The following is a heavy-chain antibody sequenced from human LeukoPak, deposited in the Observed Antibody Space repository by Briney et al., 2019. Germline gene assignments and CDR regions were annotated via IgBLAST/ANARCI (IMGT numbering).Heavy chain of an antibody. D-gene: IGHD3-22*01. J-gene: IGHJ4*02. CDR3: AREMNNYYDSSGYLGY. CDR1: GGTFSSYA. CDR2: IIPIFGTA. Sequence: ASVKVSCKASGGTFSSYAISWVRQAPGQGLESMGGIIPIFGTANYAQKFQGRVTITTDESTSTAYMELSSLRSEDTAVCYCAREMNNYYDSSGYLGYWGQGTLVTVSS. V-gene: IGHV1-69*05.